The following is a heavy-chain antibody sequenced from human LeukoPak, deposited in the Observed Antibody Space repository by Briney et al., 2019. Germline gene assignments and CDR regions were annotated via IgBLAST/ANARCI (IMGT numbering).Heavy chain of an antibody. Sequence: GGSLRLSCAASGLTFSSYAMSWVRQAPGKRLEWVSSIGTDTHYADSVKGRFTVSRDNSKNTLYLQLNSLRAEDTAVYYCAKGHSSSLNTFDSWGQGALVAVSS. CDR1: GLTFSSYA. V-gene: IGHV3-23*01. D-gene: IGHD6-13*01. J-gene: IGHJ4*02. CDR2: IGTDT. CDR3: AKGHSSSLNTFDS.